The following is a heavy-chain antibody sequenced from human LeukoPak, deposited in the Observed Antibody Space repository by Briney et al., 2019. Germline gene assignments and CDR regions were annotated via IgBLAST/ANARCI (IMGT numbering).Heavy chain of an antibody. D-gene: IGHD5-18*01. CDR3: ARGTRGYSYGTAPFDY. CDR1: GYSFTSYW. J-gene: IGHJ4*02. Sequence: PGESLKISCKGSGYSFTSYWIAWVRQMPGKGLEWMVIIYPGDSDTRYSPSFQGQVTISADKSISTAYLQWSSLKASDTAMYYCARGTRGYSYGTAPFDYWGQGTLVTVSS. CDR2: IYPGDSDT. V-gene: IGHV5-51*01.